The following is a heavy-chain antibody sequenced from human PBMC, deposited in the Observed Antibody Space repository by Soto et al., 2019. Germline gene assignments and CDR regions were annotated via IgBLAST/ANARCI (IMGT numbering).Heavy chain of an antibody. CDR3: VGGYYFGDY. CDR2: ISYDGSNK. V-gene: IGHV3-30*03. CDR1: GFTFSSYG. Sequence: QVQLVESGGGVVQPGRSLRLSCAASGFTFSSYGMNWVRQAPGKGLQWVAVISYDGSNKYYADSVKGRFTISRDNSKNTLYLQMNSLRAEDTAVYYCVGGYYFGDYWGQGTLVTVSS. J-gene: IGHJ4*02. D-gene: IGHD3-22*01.